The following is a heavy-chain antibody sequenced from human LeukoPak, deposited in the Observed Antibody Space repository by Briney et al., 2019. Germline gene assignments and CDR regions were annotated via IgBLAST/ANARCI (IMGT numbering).Heavy chain of an antibody. Sequence: KPGGSLRLSCAASGFTFSRYAISWVRQAPGKGLEWVSSISSSGTYIYYTDSVKGRFTISRDNARNSLYLQMNSLRAEDTAVYYCAREPVGDKSLDYWGQGTLVTVSS. CDR2: ISSSGTYI. CDR1: GFTFSRYA. J-gene: IGHJ4*02. D-gene: IGHD1-26*01. CDR3: AREPVGDKSLDY. V-gene: IGHV3-21*01.